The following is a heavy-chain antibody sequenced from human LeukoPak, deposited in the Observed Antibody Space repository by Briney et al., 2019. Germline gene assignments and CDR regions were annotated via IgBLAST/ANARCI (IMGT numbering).Heavy chain of an antibody. V-gene: IGHV3-23*01. CDR1: GFTFSSYW. Sequence: PGGSLRLSCAASGFTFSSYWMSWVRQAPGKGLEWVSVISASGNDIYYADSVKGRFTISRDNSGNTLYLQMNSLRAEDTAVYYCAKRGYYYDSGGYYYFDYWGQGTLVTVSS. D-gene: IGHD3-22*01. CDR2: ISASGNDI. CDR3: AKRGYYYDSGGYYYFDY. J-gene: IGHJ4*02.